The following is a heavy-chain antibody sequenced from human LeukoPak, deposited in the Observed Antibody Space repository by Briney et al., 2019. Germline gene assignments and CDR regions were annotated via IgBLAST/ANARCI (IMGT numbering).Heavy chain of an antibody. V-gene: IGHV4-59*01. D-gene: IGHD4-17*01. CDR3: ARGPVYGDYPIDY. J-gene: IGHJ4*02. CDR1: GGSFSGYY. Sequence: SETLSLTCAVYGGSFSGYYWSWIRQPPGKGLEWIGYIYYSGSTNYNPSLKSRVTISVDTSKNQFSLKLSSVTAADTAVYYCARGPVYGDYPIDYWGQGTLVTVSS. CDR2: IYYSGST.